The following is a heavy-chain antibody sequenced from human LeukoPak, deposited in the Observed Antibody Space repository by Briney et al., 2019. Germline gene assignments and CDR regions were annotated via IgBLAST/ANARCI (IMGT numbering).Heavy chain of an antibody. CDR3: ARPSYYDYVWGSYRYKVAGYYFDY. Sequence: SETLSLTCAVYGGSFSGYYWSWIRQPPGKGLEWIGEINHSGSTNYNPSLKSRVTISVDTSKNQFSLKLSSVTAADTAVYYCARPSYYDYVWGSYRYKVAGYYFDYWGQGTLVTVSS. CDR2: INHSGST. J-gene: IGHJ4*02. CDR1: GGSFSGYY. V-gene: IGHV4-34*01. D-gene: IGHD3-16*02.